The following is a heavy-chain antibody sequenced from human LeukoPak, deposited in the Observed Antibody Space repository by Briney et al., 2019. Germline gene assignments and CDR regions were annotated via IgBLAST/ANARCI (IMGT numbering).Heavy chain of an antibody. Sequence: PSETLSLTCTVSGGSISSYYWSWIRQPPGKGLEWIGRIYTSGSTNYNPSLKSRVTMSIDTSKNHFSLKLTSVTAADTATYYCARETSLAGFASGLGFNYWGQGILVTVSS. J-gene: IGHJ4*02. D-gene: IGHD6-19*01. CDR2: IYTSGST. CDR3: ARETSLAGFASGLGFNY. V-gene: IGHV4-4*07. CDR1: GGSISSYY.